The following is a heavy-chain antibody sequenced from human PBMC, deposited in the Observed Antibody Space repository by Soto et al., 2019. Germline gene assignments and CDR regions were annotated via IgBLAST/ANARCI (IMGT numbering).Heavy chain of an antibody. CDR3: ARDSSSWPGGYYYGMDV. V-gene: IGHV3-11*05. CDR2: ISSSSSYT. Sequence: QVQLVESGGGLVKPGGSLRLSCAASGFTFSDYYMSWIRQAPGKGLEWVSYISSSSSYTNYADSVKGRFTISRDNAKNSLYLQMNSRRAEDTAVYYCARDSSSWPGGYYYGMDVWGQGTTVTVSS. D-gene: IGHD6-13*01. CDR1: GFTFSDYY. J-gene: IGHJ6*02.